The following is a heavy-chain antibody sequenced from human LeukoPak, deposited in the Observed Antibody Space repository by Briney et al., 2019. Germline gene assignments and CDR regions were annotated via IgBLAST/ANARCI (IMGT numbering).Heavy chain of an antibody. CDR3: ARGDIIRGDYNWFDP. V-gene: IGHV4-4*07. Sequence: SETLSLTCTVSTGSISSYYCSWIPQPAGKGLEYIGRIYSSGSTNYSPSLKSRVTMSVDTSKNQFSLKLTSVTAADTAVYYCARGDIIRGDYNWFDPWGQGILVTVSS. D-gene: IGHD3-10*01. CDR2: IYSSGST. J-gene: IGHJ5*02. CDR1: TGSISSYY.